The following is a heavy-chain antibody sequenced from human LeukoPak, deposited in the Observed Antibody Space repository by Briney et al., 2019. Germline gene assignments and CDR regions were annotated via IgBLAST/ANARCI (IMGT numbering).Heavy chain of an antibody. Sequence: GGSLGLSCAASGFTFSDYWIDWVRQAPGQGLEWVANINTDGSTTNYVESVRGRFTISRDNAKNSLYLQMNSLRLEDTAFYYCAASWTEVYWGQGILVTVSS. V-gene: IGHV3-7*03. CDR3: AASWTEVY. CDR2: INTDGSTT. J-gene: IGHJ4*02. CDR1: GFTFSDYW. D-gene: IGHD1-1*01.